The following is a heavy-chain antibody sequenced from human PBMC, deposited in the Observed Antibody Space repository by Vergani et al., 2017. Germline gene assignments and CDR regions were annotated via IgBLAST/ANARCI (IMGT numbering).Heavy chain of an antibody. V-gene: IGHV1-2*06. CDR1: GFTFTSNH. J-gene: IGHJ4*02. Sequence: QVQLEQSGPEVKKPGASVRVSCKASGFTFTSNHIHGVRQAPGQGLDWLGRIDPNSVDTRYSQRFQDRVTITRDTSINTAYMEMTRLRPDDTAVYYFAIGTPVVPAAPDDWGQGTRVTVSS. D-gene: IGHD2-2*01. CDR3: AIGTPVVPAAPDD. CDR2: IDPNSVDT.